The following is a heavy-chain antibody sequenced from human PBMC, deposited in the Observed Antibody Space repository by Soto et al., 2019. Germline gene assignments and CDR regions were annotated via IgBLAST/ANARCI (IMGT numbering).Heavy chain of an antibody. J-gene: IGHJ5*02. Sequence: GGSLRLSCAASGFTFSDYYMSWIRQAPGKGLEWVSYISSSGSTIYYADSVKGRFTISRDKAKNSLYLQMNSLRAEDTAVYYCARAQVGFVVVPAATLRGRRNNWFDPWGQGTLVTVSS. D-gene: IGHD2-2*01. CDR2: ISSSGSTI. CDR3: ARAQVGFVVVPAATLRGRRNNWFDP. CDR1: GFTFSDYY. V-gene: IGHV3-11*01.